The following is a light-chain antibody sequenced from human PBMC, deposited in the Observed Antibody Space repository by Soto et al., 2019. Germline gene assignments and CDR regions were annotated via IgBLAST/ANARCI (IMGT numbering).Light chain of an antibody. V-gene: IGKV3-11*01. CDR1: QSVSGY. J-gene: IGKJ1*01. Sequence: EIVLTQSPVTLSLSPGERATLSCRASQSVSGYVAWYQQKPGQAPRLLIYDASSRANGIPARFTGSGSGTEFTLTISSLQPDDFATYYCQQYNTYWSFGQGTKVEIK. CDR3: QQYNTYWS. CDR2: DAS.